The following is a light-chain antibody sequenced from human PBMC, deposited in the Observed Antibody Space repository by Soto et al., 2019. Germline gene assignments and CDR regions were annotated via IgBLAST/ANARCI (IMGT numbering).Light chain of an antibody. CDR1: SSDVGSYNL. V-gene: IGLV2-14*02. CDR3: RSYTSSSTRV. Sequence: QSALTQPASVSGSPGQSITITCTGTSSDVGSYNLVSWYQQHPGKAPKLMIYEVSNRPSGVSNRFSGSKSGNTASLTISGLQAEDEADYYCRSYTSSSTRVFGTGTKVTVL. J-gene: IGLJ1*01. CDR2: EVS.